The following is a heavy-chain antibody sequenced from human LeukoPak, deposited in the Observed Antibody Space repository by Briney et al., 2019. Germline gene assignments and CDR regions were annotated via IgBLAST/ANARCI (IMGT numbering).Heavy chain of an antibody. J-gene: IGHJ5*02. V-gene: IGHV3-7*01. CDR1: GFTFSSYW. Sequence: PGGSLRLSCAASGFTFSSYWMSWVRQAPGKGLEWVANINEDGSEKYYVDSVKGRFTISRDNAENSLCLQMNSLRAEDTAVYYCARIYLKLASASWGQGTLVTVSS. CDR3: ARIYLKLASAS. D-gene: IGHD1-1*01. CDR2: INEDGSEK.